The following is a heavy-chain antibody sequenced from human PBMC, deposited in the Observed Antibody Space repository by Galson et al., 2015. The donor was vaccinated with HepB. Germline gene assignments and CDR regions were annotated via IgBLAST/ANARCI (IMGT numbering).Heavy chain of an antibody. D-gene: IGHD3-3*01. CDR2: ISYDGSNK. Sequence: SLRLSCAASGFTFSSYGMHWVRQAPGKGLEWVAVISYDGSNKYYTDSVKGRFTISRDNSKNTLYLQMNSLRAEDTAVYYCAKLWEWLSKSPFDYWGQGTLVTVSS. J-gene: IGHJ4*02. CDR1: GFTFSSYG. V-gene: IGHV3-30*18. CDR3: AKLWEWLSKSPFDY.